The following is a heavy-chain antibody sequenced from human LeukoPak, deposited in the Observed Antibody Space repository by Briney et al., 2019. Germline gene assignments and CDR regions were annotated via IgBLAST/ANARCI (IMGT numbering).Heavy chain of an antibody. J-gene: IGHJ4*02. Sequence: GGSLRLSCAASGFTFSAYAMHWVRQAPGKGLEWVAVISYDGTNKDYADSVKGRFTISRDKSKNTLYLQMNSLKTEDTAMYYCARDFGVGGAMGYWGQGTLVTVSS. CDR3: ARDFGVGGAMGY. CDR2: ISYDGTNK. D-gene: IGHD3-16*01. V-gene: IGHV3-30*04. CDR1: GFTFSAYA.